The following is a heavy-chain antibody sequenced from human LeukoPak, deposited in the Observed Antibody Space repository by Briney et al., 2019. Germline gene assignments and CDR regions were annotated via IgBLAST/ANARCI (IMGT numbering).Heavy chain of an antibody. CDR2: ISSSSSTI. J-gene: IGHJ3*02. D-gene: IGHD2-15*01. CDR1: GFTFSSYS. V-gene: IGHV3-48*01. CDR3: ARDWAGYCSGGSCYFDAFDI. Sequence: PGGSLRLSCAASGFTFSSYSMNWVRKAPGKGLGWVSYISSSSSTIYYADSVKGRFTISRDNAKNSLYLQMNSLRAEDTAVYYCARDWAGYCSGGSCYFDAFDIWGQGTMVTVSS.